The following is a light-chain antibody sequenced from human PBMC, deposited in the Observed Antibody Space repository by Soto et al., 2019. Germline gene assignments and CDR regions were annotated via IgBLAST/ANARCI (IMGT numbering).Light chain of an antibody. CDR3: SSYSGTNYHYV. CDR1: SSDVGGYNY. CDR2: EVN. Sequence: QSVLTQPPSASGSFGQSVTISCTGTSSDVGGYNYVSWYQQHPGKAPKLMIYEVNERPSGVPDRFSGSKSGNTASLTVSGLQADDEADYYCSSYSGTNYHYVFGTGTKVTV. J-gene: IGLJ1*01. V-gene: IGLV2-8*01.